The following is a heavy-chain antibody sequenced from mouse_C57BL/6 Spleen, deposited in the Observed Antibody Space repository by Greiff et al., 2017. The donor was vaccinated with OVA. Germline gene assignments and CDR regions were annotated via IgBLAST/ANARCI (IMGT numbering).Heavy chain of an antibody. CDR3: ARREYDYDNAMDY. CDR2: ISYDGSN. J-gene: IGHJ4*01. D-gene: IGHD2-4*01. Sequence: EVQLQESGPGLVKPSQSLSLTCSVTGYSITSGYYWNWIRQFPGNKLEWMGYISYDGSNNYNPSLKNRISITRDTSKNQFFLKLNSVTTEDTATYYCARREYDYDNAMDYWGQGTSVTVSS. CDR1: GYSITSGYY. V-gene: IGHV3-6*01.